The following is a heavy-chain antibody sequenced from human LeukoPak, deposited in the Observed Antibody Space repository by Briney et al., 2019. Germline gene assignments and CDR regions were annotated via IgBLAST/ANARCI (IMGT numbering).Heavy chain of an antibody. CDR3: ARGEYYYDSSGIWFDP. D-gene: IGHD3-22*01. Sequence: SETLSLTCTVSGGSISSYYWSWIRQPPGKGLEWIGYIYYSGSTNYNPSLKSRVTISVDTSKNQFSLKLSSVTAADTAVYYCARGEYYYDSSGIWFDPWGQGTLVTVYS. CDR2: IYYSGST. CDR1: GGSISSYY. J-gene: IGHJ5*02. V-gene: IGHV4-59*01.